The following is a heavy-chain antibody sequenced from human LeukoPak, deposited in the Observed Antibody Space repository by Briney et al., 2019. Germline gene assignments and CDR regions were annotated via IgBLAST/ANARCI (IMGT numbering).Heavy chain of an antibody. CDR3: ARQTDIVVVPAAIGGYNWFDP. CDR1: GYTFTGYY. J-gene: IGHJ5*02. CDR2: INPNSGGT. Sequence: ASVKVSCKASGYTFTGYYIHWVRQAPGQGLEWMGWINPNSGGTNYAQNFQGRVTMTRDTSITTAYMELSRLRSDDTAVYYCARQTDIVVVPAAIGGYNWFDPWGQGTLVTVSS. D-gene: IGHD2-2*02. V-gene: IGHV1-2*02.